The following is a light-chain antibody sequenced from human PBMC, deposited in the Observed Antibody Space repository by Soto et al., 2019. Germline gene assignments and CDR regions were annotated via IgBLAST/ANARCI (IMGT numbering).Light chain of an antibody. CDR1: QSISNH. V-gene: IGKV1-39*01. J-gene: IGKJ2*01. CDR2: AAS. CDR3: QQTFSRPYT. Sequence: DIQMTQSPSSLSASVEDRVIITCRASQSISNHLNWYQQKPGKAPKLLIFAASSLQSGVPSRFSGSRSGPDFTLTISSLQPEDFATYHCQQTFSRPYTFGQGTKLQIK.